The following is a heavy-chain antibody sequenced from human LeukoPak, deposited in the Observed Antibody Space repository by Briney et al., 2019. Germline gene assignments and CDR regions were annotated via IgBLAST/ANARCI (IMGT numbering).Heavy chain of an antibody. D-gene: IGHD4-17*01. CDR2: IIPILGIA. Sequence: SVKVSCKASGGTFSSYAISWVRQAPGQGLEWMGRIIPILGIANYAQKFQGRVTITADKSTSTAYMELSSLRSEDTAVYYCALGVSSTDRIYYYYGMDVWGQGTTVTVSS. V-gene: IGHV1-69*04. CDR3: ALGVSSTDRIYYYYGMDV. CDR1: GGTFSSYA. J-gene: IGHJ6*02.